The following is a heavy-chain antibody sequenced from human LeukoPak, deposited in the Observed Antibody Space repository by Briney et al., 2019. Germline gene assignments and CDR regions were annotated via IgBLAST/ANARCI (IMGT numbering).Heavy chain of an antibody. V-gene: IGHV1-69*13. Sequence: ASVKVSCKASGGTFTSYAISWVRQAPGQGLEWMGGIIPIFGTANYAQKFHGRVTITADESTSTDYMELSSLRSEDTAVYYCAREWSYSSSWTLFDYGGQGTLVTVSA. J-gene: IGHJ4*02. CDR2: IIPIFGTA. D-gene: IGHD6-13*01. CDR1: GGTFTSYA. CDR3: AREWSYSSSWTLFDY.